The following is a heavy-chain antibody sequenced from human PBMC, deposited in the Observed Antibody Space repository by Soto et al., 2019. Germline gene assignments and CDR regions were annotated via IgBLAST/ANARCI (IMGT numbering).Heavy chain of an antibody. V-gene: IGHV1-8*01. CDR3: ARGIKYGAYSRWFDP. J-gene: IGHJ5*02. CDR2: MNPNSGNT. Sequence: QVQLVQSGAEVKKPGASVKVSCKASGYTFTSYDINWVRQATGQGLEYLGWMNPNSGNTAYVQKFQGRVTMTWDTSITTAYRELSSRRSEDTAVYLCARGIKYGAYSRWFDPWGQGTLVTVS. D-gene: IGHD4-17*01. CDR1: GYTFTSYD.